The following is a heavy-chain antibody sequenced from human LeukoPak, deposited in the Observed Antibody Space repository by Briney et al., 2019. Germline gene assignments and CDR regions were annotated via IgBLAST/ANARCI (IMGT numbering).Heavy chain of an antibody. CDR2: IYYSGST. CDR3: ARGSYCSSTSCYLRWFDP. CDR1: GGSFSGYY. V-gene: IGHV4-59*01. Sequence: SETLSLTCAVYGGSFSGYYWSWIRQPPGKGLEWIGYIYYSGSTTYNPSLKSRVTMSVDISKNQFSLKLSSVTAADTAVYYCARGSYCSSTSCYLRWFDPWGQGTLVTVSS. D-gene: IGHD2-2*01. J-gene: IGHJ5*02.